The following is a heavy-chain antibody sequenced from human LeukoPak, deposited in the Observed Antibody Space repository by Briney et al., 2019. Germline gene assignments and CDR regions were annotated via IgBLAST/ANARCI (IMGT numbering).Heavy chain of an antibody. Sequence: GGSLRLSCAASGFTFSSYAISWVRQAPGKGLEWVSAISGSGGSTYYADSVKGRFTISRDNPRSTLYLQMNSLRPEDTAVYYCARDRTDDYDVNLDYWGQGTLVTVSS. V-gene: IGHV3-23*01. D-gene: IGHD5-12*01. J-gene: IGHJ4*02. CDR2: ISGSGGST. CDR1: GFTFSSYA. CDR3: ARDRTDDYDVNLDY.